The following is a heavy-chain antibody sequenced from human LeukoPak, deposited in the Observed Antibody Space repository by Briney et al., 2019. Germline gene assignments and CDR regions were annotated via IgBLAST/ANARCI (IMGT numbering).Heavy chain of an antibody. D-gene: IGHD3-3*01. J-gene: IGHJ4*02. CDR3: ATRSGNDY. Sequence: QSGGSLRLSCAASGFSFSSYPMHWVRQAPGKGLEWVSYITNSSSALKYADSVKGRFTISRDNAKSSLYLQMNSLRAEDTAIYYCATRSGNDYWGQGTLVTVSS. V-gene: IGHV3-48*01. CDR2: ITNSSSAL. CDR1: GFSFSSYP.